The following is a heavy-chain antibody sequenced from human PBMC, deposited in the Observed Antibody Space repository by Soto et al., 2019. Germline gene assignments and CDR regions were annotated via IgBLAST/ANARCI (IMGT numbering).Heavy chain of an antibody. CDR3: ALHVRWDSSGYYRY. Sequence: TGPTLGNPTQTLTLTCTFSGFSHSTREEGVGWIRQPPGKALEWLALIYWNDDKRYSPSLKSRLTITKDTSKNQVVLTMTNMDPVDTATYFCALHVRWDSSGYYRYWGQGTPVTVTS. J-gene: IGHJ4*02. V-gene: IGHV2-5*01. CDR2: IYWNDDK. CDR1: GFSHSTREEG. D-gene: IGHD3-22*01.